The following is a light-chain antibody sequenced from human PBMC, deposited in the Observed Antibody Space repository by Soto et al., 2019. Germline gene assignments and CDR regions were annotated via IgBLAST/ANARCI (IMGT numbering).Light chain of an antibody. Sequence: ERVMTQSPARLSVSPGERATLSCRASQSVSIKLAWYQQKPGQAPRLLIYGASSRATGIPDRFSGSGSGTDFTLTISRLEPEDFAVYYCQQYGSSSITFGEGTKVDIK. V-gene: IGKV3-20*01. CDR1: QSVSIK. CDR2: GAS. CDR3: QQYGSSSIT. J-gene: IGKJ4*01.